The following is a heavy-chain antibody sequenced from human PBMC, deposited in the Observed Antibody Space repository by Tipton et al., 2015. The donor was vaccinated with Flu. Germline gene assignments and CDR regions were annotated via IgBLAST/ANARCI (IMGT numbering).Heavy chain of an antibody. V-gene: IGHV4-34*01. J-gene: IGHJ4*02. CDR3: ARETVQGPTTTVDY. Sequence: TLSLTCVVYGGSFSGDYCSWIRQPPGKGLEWIGEVNHSGSTNYNPSLKSRVTISVDTSKNQFSLKLDSVTATDTAIYYCARETVQGPTTTVDYWGQGTLVTVSS. D-gene: IGHD1-26*01. CDR2: VNHSGST. CDR1: GGSFSGDY.